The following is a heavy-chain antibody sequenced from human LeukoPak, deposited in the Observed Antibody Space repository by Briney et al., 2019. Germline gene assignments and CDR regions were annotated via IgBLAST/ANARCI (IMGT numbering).Heavy chain of an antibody. CDR1: GGSFSGYY. CDR2: INHSGST. Sequence: SETLSLTCAVYGGSFSGYYWSWIRQPPGKGLEWIGEINHSGSTNYNPSLKSRVTISVDTSKNQFSLKLSSVTAADTAVYYCARFRRYFDWLSTVFDYWGQGTLVTVSS. V-gene: IGHV4-34*01. D-gene: IGHD3-9*01. CDR3: ARFRRYFDWLSTVFDY. J-gene: IGHJ4*02.